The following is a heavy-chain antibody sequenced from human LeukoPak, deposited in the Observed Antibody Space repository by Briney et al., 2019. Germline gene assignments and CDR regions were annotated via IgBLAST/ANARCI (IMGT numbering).Heavy chain of an antibody. D-gene: IGHD5-18*01. V-gene: IGHV3-23*01. CDR3: ARAGGYSLYYYYYMDV. J-gene: IGHJ6*03. CDR2: ISDTGNT. Sequence: PGGSLRLSCAASGFTLSSYAMSWVRQAPGKGLEWVSAISDTGNTYHADSVKGRFTISRDSSKNTLFLQMNRLRPEDAAVYYCARAGGYSLYYYYYMDVWGKGTTVTVSS. CDR1: GFTLSSYA.